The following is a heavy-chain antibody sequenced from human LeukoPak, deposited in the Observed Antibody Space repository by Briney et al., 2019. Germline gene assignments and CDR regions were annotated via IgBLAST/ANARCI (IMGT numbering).Heavy chain of an antibody. CDR3: ARHRASVASGVYP. D-gene: IGHD3-10*01. CDR1: GDSISSSY. Sequence: SETLSLTCTVSGDSISSSYWSWIRQPPGKGLEWIGYISYSGSTNYNPSLKSRVTVSVDTSKNQFSLKLSSVTAADTAVYYCARHRASVASGVYPWGQGTLVTVSS. J-gene: IGHJ5*02. V-gene: IGHV4-59*08. CDR2: ISYSGST.